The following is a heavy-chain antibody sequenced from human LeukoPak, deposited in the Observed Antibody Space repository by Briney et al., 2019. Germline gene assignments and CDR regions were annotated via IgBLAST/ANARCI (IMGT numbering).Heavy chain of an antibody. J-gene: IGHJ4*02. Sequence: GRSLRLSCAASGFTFSSYGMRWVRQAPGKGLEWVAVISYDGSNKYYADSVKGRFTISRDNSKNTLYLQMNSLRAEDTAVYYCAKERFTIFGVVKGNYFDYWGQGTLVTVSS. V-gene: IGHV3-30*18. CDR2: ISYDGSNK. D-gene: IGHD3-3*01. CDR3: AKERFTIFGVVKGNYFDY. CDR1: GFTFSSYG.